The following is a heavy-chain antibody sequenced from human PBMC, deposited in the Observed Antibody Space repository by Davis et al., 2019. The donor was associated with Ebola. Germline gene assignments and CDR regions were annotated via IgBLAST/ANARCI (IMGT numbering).Heavy chain of an antibody. D-gene: IGHD6-13*01. CDR2: ISFDGSNT. V-gene: IGHV3-30*19. Sequence: GESLKISCAASGFTFSSYGMHWVRQAPGKGLGWVTGISFDGSNTYYADSVRGRFTISRDKSRNTLYLQMNRLRAEDTAVYYCAKDALYSSSWYDWGQGTLVTVSS. CDR1: GFTFSSYG. J-gene: IGHJ4*02. CDR3: AKDALYSSSWYD.